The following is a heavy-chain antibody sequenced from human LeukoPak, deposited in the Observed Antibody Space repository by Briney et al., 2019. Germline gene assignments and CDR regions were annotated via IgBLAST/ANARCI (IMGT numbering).Heavy chain of an antibody. D-gene: IGHD3-9*01. V-gene: IGHV3-23*01. J-gene: IGHJ6*02. CDR2: ISGSGGST. CDR1: GFTFSNYA. CDR3: ARDSLQNYDILTGNYYYGMDV. Sequence: GGSLRLSCAASGFTFSNYAMGWLRQAPGKGLEWVSTISGSGGSTYYADSVKGRFTISRDNSKNTLYLQMNSLRAEDTAVYYCARDSLQNYDILTGNYYYGMDVWGQGTTVTVSS.